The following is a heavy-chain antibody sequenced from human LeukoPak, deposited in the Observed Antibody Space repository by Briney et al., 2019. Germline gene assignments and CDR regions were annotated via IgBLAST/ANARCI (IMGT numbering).Heavy chain of an antibody. CDR1: GFTFTNYY. J-gene: IGHJ4*02. Sequence: ASVKVSCKASGFTFTNYYMHWVRQAPGQGLEWMGLINPSGSSTNYAQKFRGRVTMTRDTSTTTVYMELSSLRSEDTTVYYCAREESGGYFDYGGQGTLVTVSS. D-gene: IGHD2-8*02. CDR2: INPSGSST. CDR3: AREESGGYFDY. V-gene: IGHV1-46*01.